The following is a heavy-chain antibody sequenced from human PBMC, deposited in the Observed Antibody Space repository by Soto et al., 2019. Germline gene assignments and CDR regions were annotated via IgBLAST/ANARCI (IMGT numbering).Heavy chain of an antibody. D-gene: IGHD6-19*01. CDR3: AREMAAHYGMDV. V-gene: IGHV3-48*01. Sequence: EVQLVESGGGLVQPGGSLGLSCAASGFTFSRYSMNWVRQAPGKGLEWVSYITSSSSTIYYADSVKGRFTISRDNAKNSLYLQMNSLRAEDTAVYYCAREMAAHYGMDVWGQGTTVTVSS. J-gene: IGHJ6*02. CDR2: ITSSSSTI. CDR1: GFTFSRYS.